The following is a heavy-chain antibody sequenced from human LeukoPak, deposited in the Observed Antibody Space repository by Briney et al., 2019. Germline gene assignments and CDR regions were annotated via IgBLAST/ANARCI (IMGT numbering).Heavy chain of an antibody. V-gene: IGHV3-21*01. CDR1: GFTFSSYS. CDR3: ARESRNTDAFDI. D-gene: IGHD4-11*01. Sequence: GGSLRLSCAASGFTFSSYSMNWVRQAPGKGLEWVSSISSSSYIYYADSVKGRFTISRDNSKNTLYVQMNSLRAEDAAVYYCARESRNTDAFDIWGQGTMVTVSS. CDR2: ISSSSYI. J-gene: IGHJ3*02.